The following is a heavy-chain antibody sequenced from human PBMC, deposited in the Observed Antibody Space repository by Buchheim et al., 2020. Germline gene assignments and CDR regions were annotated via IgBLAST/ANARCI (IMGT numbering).Heavy chain of an antibody. J-gene: IGHJ4*02. CDR3: ARDYSVAGHLFDY. CDR2: IDYSGST. V-gene: IGHV4-39*07. CDR1: GGPISGSTYY. D-gene: IGHD6-19*01. Sequence: QLQLQESGPRLVKPSGTLSLTCTVSGGPISGSTYYWGWIRQPPGKGLEWIGSIDYSGSTYYNPSLKSRVTISVDTSKKQVSLKMRSVTAADTAAYYCARDYSVAGHLFDYWGQGTL.